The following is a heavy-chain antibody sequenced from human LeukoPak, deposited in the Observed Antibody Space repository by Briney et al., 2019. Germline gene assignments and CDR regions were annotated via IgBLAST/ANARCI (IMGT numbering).Heavy chain of an antibody. Sequence: PGGSLRLSCVTSGFTFNNNAMSWVRQAPGKGLEWVSAINGGGDATEYADSVKGRFTISRDNSKNTLYLQMNSLRPDDTAVYYCARCTASCYANAFDVWGQGTLLTVSS. CDR1: GFTFNNNA. CDR3: ARCTASCYANAFDV. J-gene: IGHJ3*01. D-gene: IGHD2-2*01. V-gene: IGHV3-23*01. CDR2: INGGGDAT.